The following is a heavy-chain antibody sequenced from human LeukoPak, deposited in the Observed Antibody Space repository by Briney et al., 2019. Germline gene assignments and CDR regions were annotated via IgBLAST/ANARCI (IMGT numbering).Heavy chain of an antibody. CDR1: GLTFTAYN. CDR2: INHSGST. Sequence: GSLRLSCAASGLTFTAYNMNWIRQTPGKGLEWIGEINHSGSTTYNPSLKSRVTISVDTSKNQFSLKLSSVTAADTALYYCARVYWSHPTKYYFDYWGQGTLVTVSS. D-gene: IGHD2-8*02. V-gene: IGHV4-34*01. J-gene: IGHJ4*02. CDR3: ARVYWSHPTKYYFDY.